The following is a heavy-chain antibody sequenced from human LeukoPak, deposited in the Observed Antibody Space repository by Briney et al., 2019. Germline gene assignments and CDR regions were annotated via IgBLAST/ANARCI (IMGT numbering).Heavy chain of an antibody. CDR1: GGSISSYY. CDR2: IYYSGST. CDR3: ASTYSSSWYRGDY. D-gene: IGHD6-13*01. Sequence: SETLSLTCTVSGGSISSYYWSWIRQPPGKGLEWIGSIYYSGSTYYNPSLKSRVTISVDTSKNQFSLKLSSVTAADTAVYYCASTYSSSWYRGDYWGQGTLVTVSS. V-gene: IGHV4-59*05. J-gene: IGHJ4*02.